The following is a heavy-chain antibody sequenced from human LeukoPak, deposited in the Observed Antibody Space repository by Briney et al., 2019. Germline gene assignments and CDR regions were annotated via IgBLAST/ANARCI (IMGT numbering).Heavy chain of an antibody. J-gene: IGHJ6*03. D-gene: IGHD5-12*01. CDR2: IWYDGSNK. CDR1: GFTFSSYG. V-gene: IGHV3-33*01. CDR3: ARAGGYSGYDKPPYYYYYMEV. Sequence: GRSLRLSCAASGFTFSSYGMHWVRQAPGKGLEWVAVIWYDGSNKYYADSVKGRFTISRDNSKNTLYLQMNSLRAEDTAVYYRARAGGYSGYDKPPYYYYYMEVWGKGPTV.